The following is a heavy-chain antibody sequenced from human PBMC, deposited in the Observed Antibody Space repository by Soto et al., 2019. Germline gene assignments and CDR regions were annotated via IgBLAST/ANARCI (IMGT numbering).Heavy chain of an antibody. J-gene: IGHJ5*02. V-gene: IGHV1-18*04. CDR2: ISAYNANT. CDR1: GYTFTSYG. Sequence: QVQLVQSGVEVKKPGASVQVSCKASGYTFTSYGISWVRQAPGQGLEWLGWISAYNANTHYAQKVQDRVTMTTDTSTNTAYMELRSLRSDDTAVYYCARGHNSGYGDWFDPWGQGTLVTVSS. CDR3: ARGHNSGYGDWFDP. D-gene: IGHD3-22*01.